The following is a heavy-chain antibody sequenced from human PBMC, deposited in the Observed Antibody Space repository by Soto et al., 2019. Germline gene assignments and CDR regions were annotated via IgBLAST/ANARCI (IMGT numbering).Heavy chain of an antibody. CDR2: ISSSAGSA. V-gene: IGHV3-23*01. CDR3: AKGRFSSGYGDFDY. D-gene: IGHD6-19*01. CDR1: GFIFSSYA. J-gene: IGHJ4*02. Sequence: EVQLLESGGGLVQPGGSLRLSCAASGFIFSSYAMSWVRQAPGKGLEWVSVISSSAGSAFYADSVKGRFTISRDNSKNTLLLQMSSLRAEDKAVYYCAKGRFSSGYGDFDYWGQGTLVTVSS.